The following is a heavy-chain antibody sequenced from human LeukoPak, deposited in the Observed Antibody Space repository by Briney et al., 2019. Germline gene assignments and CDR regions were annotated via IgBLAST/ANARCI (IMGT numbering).Heavy chain of an antibody. V-gene: IGHV5-51*01. CDR2: IYPGDSEA. CDR1: GYSFNNYW. Sequence: GESLKISCKGSGYSFNNYWIGWVRQMPGKGLEWMGIIYPGDSEARYSPSFEGQVTMSADKSISTAYLQWGSLKASDTAMYYCARVVEMATKRGYFDFWGPGTLVTVSS. CDR3: ARVVEMATKRGYFDF. J-gene: IGHJ4*02. D-gene: IGHD5-24*01.